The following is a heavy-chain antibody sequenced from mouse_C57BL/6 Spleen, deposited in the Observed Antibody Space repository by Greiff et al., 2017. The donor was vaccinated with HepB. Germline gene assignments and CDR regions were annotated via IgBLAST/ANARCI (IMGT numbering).Heavy chain of an antibody. CDR1: GFTFSSYG. D-gene: IGHD2-3*01. J-gene: IGHJ2*01. V-gene: IGHV5-6*01. CDR2: ISSGGSYT. Sequence: EVKLVESGGDLVKPGGSLKLSCAASGFTFSSYGMSWVRQTPDKRLEWVATISSGGSYTYYPDSVKGRFTISRDNAKNTLYLQMSSLKSEDTAMYYCPRHEDGGLDYWGQGTTLTVSS. CDR3: PRHEDGGLDY.